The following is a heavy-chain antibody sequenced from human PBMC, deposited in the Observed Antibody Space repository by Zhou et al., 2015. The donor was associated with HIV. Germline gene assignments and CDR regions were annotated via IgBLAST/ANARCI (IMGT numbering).Heavy chain of an antibody. CDR3: VRGRHWTVKTGAEAFDL. V-gene: IGHV3-74*01. J-gene: IGHJ3*01. CDR1: GFTFSVHW. D-gene: IGHD4-17*01. CDR2: INSDGSST. Sequence: VQMIESGGGVVQPGGSLRLSCIASGFTFSVHWMHWVRQVPGKGLVWVSRINSDGSSTTYADSVKGRFTISRDNAKDTVYLQMNSLRAEDTAIYYCVRGRHWTVKTGAEAFDLWGQGTLVTVSS.